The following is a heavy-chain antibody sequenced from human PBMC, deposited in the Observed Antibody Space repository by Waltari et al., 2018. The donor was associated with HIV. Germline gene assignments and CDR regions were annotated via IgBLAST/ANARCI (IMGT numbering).Heavy chain of an antibody. CDR1: GGSISSYY. CDR2: IYYSGST. D-gene: IGHD6-6*01. CDR3: ARGIAARRDWFDP. V-gene: IGHV4-59*01. Sequence: QVQLQESGPGLVKPSETLSLTCTVSGGSISSYYWSWIRQPPGKGLEWIGYIYYSGSTNYNPPLKSRVTISVDTSKNQFSLKLSSVTAADTAVYYCARGIAARRDWFDPWGQGTLVTVSS. J-gene: IGHJ5*02.